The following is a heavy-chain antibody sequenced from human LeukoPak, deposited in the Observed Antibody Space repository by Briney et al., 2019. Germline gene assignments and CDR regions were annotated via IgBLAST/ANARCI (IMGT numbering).Heavy chain of an antibody. Sequence: NLSETLSLTCTVSGDSISSYYWSWIRQPPGKGLEWIAYIFFSGATSYNPSLRSRVTISLDTSKSQFPLNLSSVTAADTAVYYCARVDYSGSGSPFDSWGQGTLVTVSS. J-gene: IGHJ4*02. D-gene: IGHD3-10*01. CDR2: IFFSGAT. V-gene: IGHV4-59*01. CDR3: ARVDYSGSGSPFDS. CDR1: GDSISSYY.